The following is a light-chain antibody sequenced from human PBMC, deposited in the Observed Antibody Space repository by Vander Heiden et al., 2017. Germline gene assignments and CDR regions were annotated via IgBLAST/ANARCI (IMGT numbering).Light chain of an antibody. Sequence: TTLTQSPAFISATPGDTVHLSCRARQDNDDDMNRYQQKPGEAAIFSIQEATSLVPGIPPRFSGSGYGTDVTRTINNKESEDAAYYFCLQHDNFPRTFGGGTKVEIK. CDR3: LQHDNFPRT. J-gene: IGKJ4*01. CDR1: QDNDDD. V-gene: IGKV5-2*01. CDR2: EAT.